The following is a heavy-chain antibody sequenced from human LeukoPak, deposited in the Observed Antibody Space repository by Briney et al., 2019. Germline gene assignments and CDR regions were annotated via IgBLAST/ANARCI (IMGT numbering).Heavy chain of an antibody. CDR2: INDNGAKT. D-gene: IGHD5-18*01. CDR1: GFAFYDYA. V-gene: IGHV3-23*01. J-gene: IGHJ4*02. Sequence: GGSLRLSCAASGFAFYDYAMSWVRQPPGKGLEWVSGINDNGAKTFYADSVKGRLTISRDNSRSTLYLQMNNLRADDTAVYYCAKDKGTAMEIYFDYWGQGTLVTVSS. CDR3: AKDKGTAMEIYFDY.